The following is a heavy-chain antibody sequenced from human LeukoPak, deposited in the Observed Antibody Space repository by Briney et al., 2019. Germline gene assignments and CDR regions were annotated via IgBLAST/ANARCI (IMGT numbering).Heavy chain of an antibody. CDR1: GFTFSSYW. CDR2: INSDGSST. V-gene: IGHV3-74*01. CDR3: ARDPRSGYFDY. J-gene: IGHJ4*02. D-gene: IGHD1-26*01. Sequence: PGGSLRLSCAASGFTFSSYWMHWVRQAPGKGLGWVSRINSDGSSTSYADSVKGRFTISRDNAKNTLYLQMNSLRAEDTAVYYCARDPRSGYFDYWGQGTLVTVSS.